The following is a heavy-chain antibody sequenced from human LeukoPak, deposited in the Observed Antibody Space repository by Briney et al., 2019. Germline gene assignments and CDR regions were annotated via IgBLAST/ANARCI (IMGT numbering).Heavy chain of an antibody. J-gene: IGHJ5*02. CDR2: IYHSGST. CDR1: GGSISSGGYS. V-gene: IGHV4-30-2*01. CDR3: ARVSVGSSGYVGSYLFDR. D-gene: IGHD6-13*01. Sequence: SETLSLTCAVSGGSISSGGYSWSWIRQPPGKGLEWIGYIYHSGSTYYSPSLKSRVTISVDRSKNQFSLKLSSVTAADTGVYYCARVSVGSSGYVGSYLFDRWGQGTLVTVSS.